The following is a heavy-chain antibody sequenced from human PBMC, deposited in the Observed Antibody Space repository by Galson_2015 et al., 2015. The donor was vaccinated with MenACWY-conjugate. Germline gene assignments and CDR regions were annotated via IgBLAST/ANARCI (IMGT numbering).Heavy chain of an antibody. J-gene: IGHJ4*02. V-gene: IGHV3-11*01. D-gene: IGHD2-15*01. Sequence: LILSCAASGFTFSDYDLSWIRQPPGPGLEWVSYISSGGSSINHAEFVKGRFTISRDNAKNSQYLQMNSLRAEDTAVYYCAREGGAAKEFDYWSQGTLVTVSS. CDR1: GFTFSDYD. CDR2: ISSGGSSI. CDR3: AREGGAAKEFDY.